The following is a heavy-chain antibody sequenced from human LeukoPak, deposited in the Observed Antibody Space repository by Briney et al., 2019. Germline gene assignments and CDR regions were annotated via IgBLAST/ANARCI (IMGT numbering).Heavy chain of an antibody. Sequence: GGSLRLSCAASGFTFSDYYMTWIRQAPGKGLEWVSHISTSGSTKSYADSVKGRFAISRDNAWKSLYLQMNSLRVEDTAMYYCAREIPVGGTPLDYWGQGTLVTVSS. V-gene: IGHV3-11*01. CDR1: GFTFSDYY. CDR2: ISTSGSTK. J-gene: IGHJ4*02. CDR3: AREIPVGGTPLDY. D-gene: IGHD1-26*01.